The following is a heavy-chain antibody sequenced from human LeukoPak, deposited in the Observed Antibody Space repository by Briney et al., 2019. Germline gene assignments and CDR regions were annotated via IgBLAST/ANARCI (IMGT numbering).Heavy chain of an antibody. Sequence: PSETLSLTCAVSGGSISSSNWWSWVRQPPGKGLEWIGEIYHSGSTNYNPSLKSRVTISVDKSKNQFSLKLSSVTAADTAVYYCASCYYYGSGSYSFTNWFGPWGQGTLVTVSS. V-gene: IGHV4-4*02. CDR3: ASCYYYGSGSYSFTNWFGP. CDR1: GGSISSSNW. CDR2: IYHSGST. J-gene: IGHJ5*02. D-gene: IGHD3-10*01.